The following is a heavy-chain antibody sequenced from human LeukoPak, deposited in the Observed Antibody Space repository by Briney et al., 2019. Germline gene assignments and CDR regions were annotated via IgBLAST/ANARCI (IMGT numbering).Heavy chain of an antibody. CDR3: ARDRYSNWFDP. V-gene: IGHV3-74*01. CDR2: INSDGSST. Sequence: GGSLRLSCAASGFTFSNYWMHWVRQAPGKGLVWVLRINSDGSSTSYADSVKGRFTISRDNAKNTLYLQMNSLRAEDTAVYYCARDRYSNWFDPWGQGTLVTVSS. J-gene: IGHJ5*02. CDR1: GFTFSNYW. D-gene: IGHD1-26*01.